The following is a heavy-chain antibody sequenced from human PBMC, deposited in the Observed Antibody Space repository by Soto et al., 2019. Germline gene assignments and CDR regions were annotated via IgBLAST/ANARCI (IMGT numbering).Heavy chain of an antibody. CDR2: TYLRSKWYN. Sequence: QLQQSGPGLVKPSQTLSLTCGISGDRVSSNSATWTWIRQSPSRGLEWLGRTYLRSKWYNEYAVSVKSRIAISPDTSKNHFSLQLSSVTPEDTAVYFCARAAVAFDAFDLWGQGTVVTVSS. V-gene: IGHV6-1*01. CDR1: GDRVSSNSAT. J-gene: IGHJ3*01. CDR3: ARAAVAFDAFDL. D-gene: IGHD2-15*01.